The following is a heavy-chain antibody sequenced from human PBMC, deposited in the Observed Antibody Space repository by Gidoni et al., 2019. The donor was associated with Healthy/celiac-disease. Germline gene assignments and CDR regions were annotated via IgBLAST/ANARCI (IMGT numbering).Heavy chain of an antibody. Sequence: QVQLQASGPGLVKPSETLSITSTVSGGSISSYYWSCIRQPPGKGLAWIGYIYYSGSTNYNPSLKSRVTISVDTSKNQFSLKLSSVTAADTAVYYCARDLGSSGFDYWGQGTLVTVSS. CDR2: IYYSGST. CDR1: GGSISSYY. J-gene: IGHJ4*02. D-gene: IGHD6-25*01. V-gene: IGHV4-59*01. CDR3: ARDLGSSGFDY.